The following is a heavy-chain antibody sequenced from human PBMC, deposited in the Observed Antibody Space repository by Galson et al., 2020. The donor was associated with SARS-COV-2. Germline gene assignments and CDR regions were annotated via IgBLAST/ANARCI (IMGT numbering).Heavy chain of an antibody. CDR3: ARGSQIRHAGSSTSQHFYYYYYMDV. D-gene: IGHD2-2*01. J-gene: IGHJ6*03. CDR1: GLTLRSSE. V-gene: IGHV3-13*01. Sequence: GGPLRLSFAALGLTLRSSEMPWVRQATGKGLKWCSAIVPAADTHYPGPLKGRFTISRETAKNSSYLQMNSLRAGDTAVYYCARGSQIRHAGSSTSQHFYYYYYMDVCGKGTTVTVSS. CDR2: IVPAADT.